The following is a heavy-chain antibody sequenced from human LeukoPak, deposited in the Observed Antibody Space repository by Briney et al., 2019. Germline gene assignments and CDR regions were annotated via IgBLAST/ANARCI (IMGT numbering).Heavy chain of an antibody. CDR2: IEQDGSEK. CDR3: AREQGYSSSWYTGYYYYYMDV. CDR1: GFTFSSYW. V-gene: IGHV3-7*01. D-gene: IGHD6-13*01. J-gene: IGHJ6*03. Sequence: PGGSLRLSCAASGFTFSSYWMSWVRQAPGKGLEWVANIEQDGSEKYYVDSVKGRFTISRDNAKNSLYLQMNSLRAEDAAVYYCAREQGYSSSWYTGYYYYYMDVWGKGTTVTVSS.